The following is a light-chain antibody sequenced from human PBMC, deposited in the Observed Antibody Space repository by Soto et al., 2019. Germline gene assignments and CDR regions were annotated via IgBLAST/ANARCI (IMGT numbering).Light chain of an antibody. CDR3: SSYTGSSTYVV. CDR1: SSDVGGYNY. CDR2: DVN. Sequence: QSVLTQPASVSGSPGQSITISCTGTSSDVGGYNYVSWNQQHPGKAPKLMIYDVNNRPSGVSNRFSGSKSGNTASLTISGLQAEDEADYYCSSYTGSSTYVVFGGGTKVTVL. V-gene: IGLV2-14*01. J-gene: IGLJ2*01.